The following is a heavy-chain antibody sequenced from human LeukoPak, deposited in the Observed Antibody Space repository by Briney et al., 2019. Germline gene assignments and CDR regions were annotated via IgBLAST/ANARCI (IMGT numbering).Heavy chain of an antibody. J-gene: IGHJ4*02. CDR1: GVTFTNYG. CDR3: ARNSNGMSN. CDR2: INSDGRST. V-gene: IGHV3-74*01. D-gene: IGHD2-8*01. Sequence: PGGSLRVSCVAPGVTFTNYGLMWVRQAPGKGPVWVSYINSDGRSTTYADSVKGRFTISRDNAKNTHSLQMSSLRAEDTAMYYCARNSNGMSNWGQGTLVIVSS.